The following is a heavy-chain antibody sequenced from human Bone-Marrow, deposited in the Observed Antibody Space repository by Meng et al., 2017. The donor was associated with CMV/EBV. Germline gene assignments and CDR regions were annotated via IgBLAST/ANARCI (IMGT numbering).Heavy chain of an antibody. V-gene: IGHV3-30*03. CDR2: ISYDGSNK. D-gene: IGHD6-13*01. CDR3: ARDALPPQPGYYYGMDV. CDR1: GFTVSSNY. J-gene: IGHJ6*02. Sequence: GESLKISCAASGFTVSSNYMSWVRQAPGKGLEWVAVISYDGSNKYYADSVKGRFTISRDNSKNTLYLQMNSLRAEDTAVYYCARDALPPQPGYYYGMDVWGQGTTVTVSS.